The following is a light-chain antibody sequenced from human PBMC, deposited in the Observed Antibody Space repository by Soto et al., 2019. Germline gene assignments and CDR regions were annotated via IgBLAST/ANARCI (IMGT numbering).Light chain of an antibody. CDR1: QTLNGNF. J-gene: IGKJ1*01. CDR3: QQFGSSGWT. Sequence: LTQITDNLCFSPEVRTTHSCRSSQTLNGNFLAWYQQKPGQAPRLLIYGAFSRATGMPDRISGSVCVTDFTLSICRLEPEDFAAYYCQQFGSSGWTFGQGTKVDIK. V-gene: IGKV3-20*01. CDR2: GAF.